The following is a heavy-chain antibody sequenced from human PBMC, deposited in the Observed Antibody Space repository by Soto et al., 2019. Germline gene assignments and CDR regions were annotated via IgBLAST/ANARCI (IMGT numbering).Heavy chain of an antibody. Sequence: QVQMVQYGGGVVQSGRSLRLSCAASGFTFSRYSVHWVRQAPGKGLEWLAGISHDGNNKYYADSVKGRFTISRDNFNNMMYLQMDSLRPEDTAIYYCTEKGTVDCWGQGTLGTVSS. CDR1: GFTFSRYS. CDR2: ISHDGNNK. J-gene: IGHJ4*02. CDR3: TEKGTVDC. V-gene: IGHV3-30-3*01.